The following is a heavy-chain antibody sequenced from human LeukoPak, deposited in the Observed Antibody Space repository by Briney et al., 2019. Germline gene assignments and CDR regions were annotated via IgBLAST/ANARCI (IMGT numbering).Heavy chain of an antibody. Sequence: GRSLRLSCAASGFTFSSYPMHWVRQAPGKGLEWVAFIRHDGSKKFYADSVKGRFTISRDNSQNTLYLQVDSLRVDDTAVYYCAKDSPPTSEWLPDYWGQGTLVTISS. D-gene: IGHD5-12*01. J-gene: IGHJ4*02. CDR3: AKDSPPTSEWLPDY. CDR1: GFTFSSYP. V-gene: IGHV3-30*04. CDR2: IRHDGSKK.